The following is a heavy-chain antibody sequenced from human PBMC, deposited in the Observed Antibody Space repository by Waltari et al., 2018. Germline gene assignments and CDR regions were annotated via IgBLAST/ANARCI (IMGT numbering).Heavy chain of an antibody. Sequence: EVQLVQSGGGLVQPGGSLTVSCEVSGFTFRNYWMHWVRQAPGKGQVWVSRINTDGNSVTYADSVRGRFTISRDNVKNTLYLQMESLRVEDTAVYYCVRAVGCAEDCYNPYFDNWGRGAGVTVSS. V-gene: IGHV3-74*03. J-gene: IGHJ4*02. CDR2: INTDGNSV. CDR1: GFTFRNYW. D-gene: IGHD2-21*02. CDR3: VRAVGCAEDCYNPYFDN.